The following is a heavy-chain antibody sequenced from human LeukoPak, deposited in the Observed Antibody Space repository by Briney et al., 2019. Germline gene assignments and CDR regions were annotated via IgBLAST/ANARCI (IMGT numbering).Heavy chain of an antibody. CDR1: GFSVWSNY. V-gene: IGHV3-66*01. J-gene: IGHJ5*02. CDR2: IWSGGGT. Sequence: GGSLRLSCAASGFSVWSNYMSWVRQAPGKGLEWVSVIWSGGGTYYADSVKGGFTISRDNSKNTVYLQMNSLRAEDTAVYYCAGDPDPWGQGTLVTVSS. CDR3: AGDPDP.